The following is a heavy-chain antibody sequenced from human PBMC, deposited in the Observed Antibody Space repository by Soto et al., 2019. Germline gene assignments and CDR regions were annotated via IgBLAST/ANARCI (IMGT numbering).Heavy chain of an antibody. Sequence: QVQLVQSGAEVKKPGASVKVSCKASGYTFTSYAMHWVRQAPGQSLERMGWINAGNGNTKYSQKFQGRVTITRDTSASTAYMELSSLRSEDTAVYYCARPRAGYSSGWYGDYWGQGTLVTVSS. CDR3: ARPRAGYSSGWYGDY. J-gene: IGHJ4*02. V-gene: IGHV1-3*01. D-gene: IGHD6-19*01. CDR1: GYTFTSYA. CDR2: INAGNGNT.